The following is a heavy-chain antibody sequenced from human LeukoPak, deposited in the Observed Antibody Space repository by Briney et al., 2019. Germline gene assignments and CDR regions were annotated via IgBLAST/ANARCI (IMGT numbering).Heavy chain of an antibody. D-gene: IGHD6-13*01. J-gene: IGHJ4*02. CDR2: IYYSGST. Sequence: NPSETLSLTCTVSGDSISSSYWSWIRQPPGKGLEWIGYIYYSGSTNYNPSLKSRVTISVDTSKNQFSLNLNSVTAADTAVYYCARVSPYSGSWYYFDYWGQGTLVTVSS. CDR3: ARVSPYSGSWYYFDY. V-gene: IGHV4-59*01. CDR1: GDSISSSY.